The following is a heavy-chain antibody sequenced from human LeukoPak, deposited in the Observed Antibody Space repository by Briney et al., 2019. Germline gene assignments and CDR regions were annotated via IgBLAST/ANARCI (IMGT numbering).Heavy chain of an antibody. CDR1: GYSFTSYW. V-gene: IGHV5-51*01. CDR3: ARHEGTSSFPAVAFDI. J-gene: IGHJ3*02. CDR2: IYPGDSDT. D-gene: IGHD2-2*01. Sequence: PGESLKISCKGSGYSFTSYWIGWVRQMPGKGLEWMGIIYPGDSDTRYSPSFQGQVTISADESISTAYLQWSSLKASDTAMYYCARHEGTSSFPAVAFDIWGQGTMVTVSS.